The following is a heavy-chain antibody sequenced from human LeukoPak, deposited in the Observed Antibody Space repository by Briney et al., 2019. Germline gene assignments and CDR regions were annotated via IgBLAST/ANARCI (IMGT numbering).Heavy chain of an antibody. D-gene: IGHD2-15*01. CDR3: AKDGYCSGGSCFYFDY. V-gene: IGHV3-30*02. CDR2: IRYDGSNK. CDR1: GFTFSSYS. J-gene: IGHJ4*02. Sequence: GGSLRLSCAASGFTFSSYSMNWVRQAPGKGLEWVAFIRYDGSNKYYADSVKGRFTISRDNSKNTLYLQMNSLRAEDTAVYYCAKDGYCSGGSCFYFDYWGQGTLVTVSS.